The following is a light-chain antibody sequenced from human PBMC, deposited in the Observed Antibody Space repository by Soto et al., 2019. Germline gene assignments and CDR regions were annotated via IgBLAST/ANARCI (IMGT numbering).Light chain of an antibody. CDR2: GVT. CDR1: SSDVGGYDY. CDR3: IAYTTTSTYV. V-gene: IGLV2-14*01. J-gene: IGLJ1*01. Sequence: QSALTQPASVSGSPGQSITISCTGTSSDVGGYDYVSWYQQHPGKAPKLMVFGVTNRPSGISHRFSGSKSGNTASLTVSGLQAEDEADYFCIAYTTTSTYVFGTGTKLTVL.